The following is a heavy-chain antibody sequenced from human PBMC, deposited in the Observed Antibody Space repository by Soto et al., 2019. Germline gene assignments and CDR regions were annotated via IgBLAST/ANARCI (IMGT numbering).Heavy chain of an antibody. CDR1: GDSFSRHT. D-gene: IGHD3-10*01. J-gene: IGHJ4*02. Sequence: QVKLVQSGAEVKKPGSSVKVSCKASGDSFSRHTFNWVRQAPGQGLEWMGGIFPIFRTTNYAQKFQGRITIVADESASTVYLELSSLRSDDTAVYFCARDLEFRDGNISHLDYWGQGTLVTVSS. CDR2: IFPIFRTT. V-gene: IGHV1-69*01. CDR3: ARDLEFRDGNISHLDY.